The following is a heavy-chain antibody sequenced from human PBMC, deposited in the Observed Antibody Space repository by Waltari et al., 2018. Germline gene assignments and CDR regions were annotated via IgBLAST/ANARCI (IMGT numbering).Heavy chain of an antibody. CDR2: FDPEDGET. Sequence: QVQLVQSGAEVKKPGASVQVSCKVSGYTLTELSMHWVRQAPGKGLEWMGGFDPEDGETIYAQKFQGRVTMTEDTSTDTAYMELSSLRSEDTAVYYCATDRPITMVRGVIDAFDIWGQGTMVTVSS. D-gene: IGHD3-10*01. V-gene: IGHV1-24*01. J-gene: IGHJ3*02. CDR1: GYTLTELS. CDR3: ATDRPITMVRGVIDAFDI.